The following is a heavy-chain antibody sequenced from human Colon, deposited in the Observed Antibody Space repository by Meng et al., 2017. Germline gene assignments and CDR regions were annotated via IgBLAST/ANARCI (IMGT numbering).Heavy chain of an antibody. Sequence: GGSLRLSCAASGFTFTSYGMHWVRQAPGKGLEWVAVIWYDGSQAHYADSVRGRCTISRDNSMKTLYLQMNSRRAEDTGVYYFVRDFLYFDYWGQGTLVTVSS. V-gene: IGHV3-33*01. CDR3: VRDFLYFDY. D-gene: IGHD2/OR15-2a*01. CDR2: IWYDGSQA. J-gene: IGHJ4*02. CDR1: GFTFTSYG.